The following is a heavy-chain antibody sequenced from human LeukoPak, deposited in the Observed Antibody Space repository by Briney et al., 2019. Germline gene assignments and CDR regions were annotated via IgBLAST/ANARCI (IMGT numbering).Heavy chain of an antibody. D-gene: IGHD3-22*01. Sequence: SETLSLTCTVSGGSISSSSYYWGWIRQPPGKGLEWIVCIYYSGSTYYNPSLKSRLTISVDTSKNQFSLKLSSVTAADTAVYYCARSPDYDSSGYGPYYFDYWGQGTLVTVSS. CDR3: ARSPDYDSSGYGPYYFDY. V-gene: IGHV4-39*07. CDR2: IYYSGST. CDR1: GGSISSSSYY. J-gene: IGHJ4*02.